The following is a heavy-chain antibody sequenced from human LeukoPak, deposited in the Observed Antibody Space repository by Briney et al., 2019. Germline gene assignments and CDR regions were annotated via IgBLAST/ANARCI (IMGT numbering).Heavy chain of an antibody. Sequence: SGPTLVNPTQTLTLTCTFSGFSLSTSGVGVGWIRQPPGKALEWPALIYWNDDKRYSPSLKSRLTITKDTSKNQVVLTMTNMDPVDTATYYCAHRQSKMHAFDIWGQGTMVTVSS. J-gene: IGHJ3*02. D-gene: IGHD5-24*01. CDR3: AHRQSKMHAFDI. V-gene: IGHV2-5*01. CDR1: GFSLSTSGVG. CDR2: IYWNDDK.